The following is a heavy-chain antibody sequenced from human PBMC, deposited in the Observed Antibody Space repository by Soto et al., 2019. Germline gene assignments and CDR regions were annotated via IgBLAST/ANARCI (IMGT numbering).Heavy chain of an antibody. D-gene: IGHD3-16*02. CDR1: VYTFTAYG. V-gene: IGHV1-18*01. CDR2: ISAYNGDT. CDR3: ARHGDYVWGSYRYYFDY. Sequence: QVQLVQSGAEVKEPGASVRVSCKAFVYTFTAYGISWVRQAPGQGLEWMGWISAYNGDTNYAQNLQGRVTMTRDTPTSTAYKELRGLRSDDTAVYYCARHGDYVWGSYRYYFDYWGQGTLVTVSS. J-gene: IGHJ4*02.